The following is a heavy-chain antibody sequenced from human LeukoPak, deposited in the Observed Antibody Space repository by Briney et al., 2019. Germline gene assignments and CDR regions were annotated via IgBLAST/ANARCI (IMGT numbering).Heavy chain of an antibody. J-gene: IGHJ2*01. Sequence: SSETLSLTCTVSGGSISSYYYSWIRQSAGKGLEWIGRIHTSGSTNYNPSLKSRVTRSVDTAKNQLSLKLNSVTAADTAVYYCARDSSGYLGYWYFDFWGRGTLVTVSS. D-gene: IGHD3-22*01. CDR3: ARDSSGYLGYWYFDF. V-gene: IGHV4-4*07. CDR1: GGSISSYY. CDR2: IHTSGST.